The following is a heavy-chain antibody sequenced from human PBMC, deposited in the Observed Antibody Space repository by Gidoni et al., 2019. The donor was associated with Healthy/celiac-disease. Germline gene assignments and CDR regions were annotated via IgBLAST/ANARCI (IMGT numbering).Heavy chain of an antibody. V-gene: IGHV3-20*01. CDR1: GCTFDDYG. CDR2: INWNGGST. D-gene: IGHD6-19*01. CDR3: ARVTVGAVAGYDPTFDY. J-gene: IGHJ4*02. Sequence: EVQLVESGGGVVRPGGSLRLSCAASGCTFDDYGMSWVRQAPGKGLEWVSCINWNGGSTGYADSVKGRFTISRDNAKNSLYLQMNSLRAEDTALYHCARVTVGAVAGYDPTFDYWGQGTLVTVSS.